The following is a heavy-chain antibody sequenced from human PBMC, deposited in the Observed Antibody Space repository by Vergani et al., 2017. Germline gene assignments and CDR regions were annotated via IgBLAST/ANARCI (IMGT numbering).Heavy chain of an antibody. J-gene: IGHJ5*02. CDR2: IYYTGST. CDR3: ARLRFGELSFSWFDP. D-gene: IGHD3-10*01. Sequence: QVQLQESGPGLVKPSQTLSLTCTVSGGSISSGGYYWSWIRQHPGKGLEWLGYIYYTGSTDYNPSLKSRVSISVDMSKNQFSLRRSSVTAADTAVYYCARLRFGELSFSWFDPWGQGTLVTVSS. CDR1: GGSISSGGYY. V-gene: IGHV4-31*03.